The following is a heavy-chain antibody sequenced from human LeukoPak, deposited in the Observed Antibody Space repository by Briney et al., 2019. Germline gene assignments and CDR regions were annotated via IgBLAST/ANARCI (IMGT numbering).Heavy chain of an antibody. J-gene: IGHJ6*02. V-gene: IGHV3-33*01. CDR3: ARDLAAAGNFYYYYYGMDV. Sequence: GGSLRLSCAASGFTFSSYGMHWVRQAPGKGLEWVAVIWYDGSNKYYADSVKGRFTISRDNSKDTLYLQMNSLRAEDTAVYYCARDLAAAGNFYYYYYGMDVWGQGTTVTVS. D-gene: IGHD6-13*01. CDR2: IWYDGSNK. CDR1: GFTFSSYG.